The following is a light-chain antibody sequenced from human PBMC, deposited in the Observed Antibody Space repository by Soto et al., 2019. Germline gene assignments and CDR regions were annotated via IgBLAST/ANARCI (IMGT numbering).Light chain of an antibody. Sequence: DIQMTQSPSTLSASVGDRVTISCRASQAISGWLAWYQQKPGKAPKLLIYDVFNLESGVPSRFSGSGSGTEFTLTISSLQPDDFTTYYCQQYSRYSWTFGQGTKVDIK. V-gene: IGKV1-5*01. CDR3: QQYSRYSWT. CDR1: QAISGW. CDR2: DVF. J-gene: IGKJ1*01.